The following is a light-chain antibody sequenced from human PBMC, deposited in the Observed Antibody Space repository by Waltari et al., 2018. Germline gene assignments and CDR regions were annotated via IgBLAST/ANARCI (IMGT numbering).Light chain of an antibody. CDR3: QVWDSSSDPVV. CDR1: DIESKN. J-gene: IGLJ3*02. CDR2: YVT. Sequence: SFVLTQPPSVSVAPGTTAKITCGGNDIESKNVHWYQQKPGQAPVVVVYYVTDRPSGIPERSSGSTSGNTATLTINRVEAGDEADYFCQVWDSSSDPVVFGGGTKLTVL. V-gene: IGLV3-21*04.